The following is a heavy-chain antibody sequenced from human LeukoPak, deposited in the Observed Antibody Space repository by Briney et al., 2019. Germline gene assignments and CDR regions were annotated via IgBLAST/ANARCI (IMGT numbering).Heavy chain of an antibody. V-gene: IGHV1-18*01. J-gene: IGHJ5*02. Sequence: ASVKVSCKASGGTFTSYAISWVRQAPGQGLEWMGWISAYNGNTNYAQKLQGRVTMTTDTSTSTAYMELRSLRSDDTAVYYCARDKFTYYWGSGSYWFDLWGQGTLVTVSS. D-gene: IGHD3-10*01. CDR1: GGTFTSYA. CDR2: ISAYNGNT. CDR3: ARDKFTYYWGSGSYWFDL.